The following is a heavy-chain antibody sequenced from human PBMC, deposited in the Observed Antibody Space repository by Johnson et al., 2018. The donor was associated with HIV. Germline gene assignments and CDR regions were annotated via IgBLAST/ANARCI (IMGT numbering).Heavy chain of an antibody. D-gene: IGHD4-11*01. V-gene: IGHV3-66*01. CDR3: ARGNDYSKYGAFDI. CDR1: AFAFSSYV. CDR2: IYSGGST. J-gene: IGHJ3*02. Sequence: VQLVESGGGVVQPGRSLRLSCAASAFAFSSYVMHWVRQAPGKGLEWVSVIYSGGSTYYADSVKGRFTISRDNSKNTLYLQMNSLRAEDTAVYYCARGNDYSKYGAFDIWGQGTLVTVS.